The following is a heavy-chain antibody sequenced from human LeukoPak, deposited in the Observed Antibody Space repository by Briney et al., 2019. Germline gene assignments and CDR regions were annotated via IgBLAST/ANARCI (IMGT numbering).Heavy chain of an antibody. CDR1: GGTFSSYA. CDR3: ARAHHYYGSGNQYYYYYMDV. Sequence: GASVKVSCKASGGTFSSYAISWVRQAPGQGLEWMEGIIPIFGTANYAQKFQGRVTITADESTSTAYMELSSLRSEDTAVYYCARAHHYYGSGNQYYYYYMDVWGKGTTVTVSS. CDR2: IIPIFGTA. J-gene: IGHJ6*03. V-gene: IGHV1-69*13. D-gene: IGHD3-10*01.